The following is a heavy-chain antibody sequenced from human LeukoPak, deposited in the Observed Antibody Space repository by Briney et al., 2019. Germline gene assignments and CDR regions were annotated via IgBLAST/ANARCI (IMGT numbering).Heavy chain of an antibody. J-gene: IGHJ5*02. CDR2: IYYSGST. CDR3: AGKRAPYYDILTGPNNNWFDP. CDR1: GGSISSSSYY. V-gene: IGHV4-39*01. Sequence: PSETLSLTCTVSGGSISSSSYYWGWIRQPPGKGLEWIGSIYYSGSTYYNPSLKSRVTISVDTSKNQFSLKLSSVTAADTAVYYCAGKRAPYYDILTGPNNNWFDPWGQGTLVTVSS. D-gene: IGHD3-9*01.